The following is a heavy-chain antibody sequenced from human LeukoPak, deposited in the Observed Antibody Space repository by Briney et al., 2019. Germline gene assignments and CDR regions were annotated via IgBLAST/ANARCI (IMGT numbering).Heavy chain of an antibody. CDR1: GFTFSSYW. Sequence: GGSLGLSCAASGFTFSSYWMNWVRQAPGKGLEWVANIKQDGSEKYYVDSVKGRFTISRDNAKNSLCLQMNSLRAEDTAVYYCARERGYYDSSGCDYWGQGTLVTVSS. CDR2: IKQDGSEK. CDR3: ARERGYYDSSGCDY. J-gene: IGHJ4*02. V-gene: IGHV3-7*01. D-gene: IGHD3-22*01.